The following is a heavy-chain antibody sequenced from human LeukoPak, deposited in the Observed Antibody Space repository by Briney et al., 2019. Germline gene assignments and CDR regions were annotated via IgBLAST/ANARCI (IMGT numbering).Heavy chain of an antibody. CDR1: GLTFSSYS. CDR2: ISSSSNTI. Sequence: GGSLRLSCAASGLTFSSYSINWVRQAPGKGLEWVSYISSSSNTIYYADSVKGRFTISRDNAKSSLYLQMNNLRAEDTAVYYCVRDYTVYWYFDLWGRGTLVTVSS. J-gene: IGHJ2*01. V-gene: IGHV3-48*01. CDR3: VRDYTVYWYFDL. D-gene: IGHD3-16*01.